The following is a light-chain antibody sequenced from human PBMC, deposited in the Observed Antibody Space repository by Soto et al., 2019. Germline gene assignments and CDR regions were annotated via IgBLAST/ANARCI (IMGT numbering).Light chain of an antibody. CDR2: DDY. Sequence: QSVLTQPPSMSAAPGQMVTISCSGSSSNIGNNRVSWYQQLPGAAPKLLIYDDYARPPGIPDRFSGSKSGTSATLGITGLQSGDEADYYCGAWDSSLSAVVFGGGTKLTVL. V-gene: IGLV1-51*01. CDR1: SSNIGNNR. CDR3: GAWDSSLSAVV. J-gene: IGLJ2*01.